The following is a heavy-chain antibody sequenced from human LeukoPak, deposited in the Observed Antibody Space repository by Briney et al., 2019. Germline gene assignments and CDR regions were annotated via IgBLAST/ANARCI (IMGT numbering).Heavy chain of an antibody. CDR1: GFTFSNYA. Sequence: GGSLRLSCAASGFTFSNYAMSWVRPAPGKGLEWVSVIRGSDDNTYYADSVKGRFTISRDNSRNTLSLQMNSLRAEDTAVYYCAKVPYTSSNYYFDYWGQGTLVTVSS. CDR3: AKVPYTSSNYYFDY. D-gene: IGHD5-18*01. CDR2: IRGSDDNT. J-gene: IGHJ4*02. V-gene: IGHV3-23*01.